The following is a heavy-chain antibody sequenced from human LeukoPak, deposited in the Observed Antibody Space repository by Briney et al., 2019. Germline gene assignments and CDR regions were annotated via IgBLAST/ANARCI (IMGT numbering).Heavy chain of an antibody. Sequence: ASVKVSCKASGYTFTSYGISWVRQAPGQGLEWMGWISAYNGNTNYAQKLQGRVTMTTDTSTSTAYMELRSLRSDDTAVYYCARVVVRTIFGVVTVTARIDYWGQGTLVAVSS. CDR3: ARVVVRTIFGVVTVTARIDY. CDR2: ISAYNGNT. V-gene: IGHV1-18*01. D-gene: IGHD3-3*01. CDR1: GYTFTSYG. J-gene: IGHJ4*02.